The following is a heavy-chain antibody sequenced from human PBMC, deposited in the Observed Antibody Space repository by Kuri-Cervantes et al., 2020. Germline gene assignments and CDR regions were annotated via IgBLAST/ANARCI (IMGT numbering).Heavy chain of an antibody. D-gene: IGHD4-17*01. Sequence: GESLKISCAASGFTFSNAWMSWVRQAPGKGLEWVGRIKSKTDGGTTDYAAPVKGRFTISRDDSKNTLYLQMNSLRAEDTAVYHCARAPLGYGDERPNWFDPWGQGTLVTVSS. CDR2: IKSKTDGGTT. V-gene: IGHV3-15*05. CDR3: ARAPLGYGDERPNWFDP. J-gene: IGHJ5*02. CDR1: GFTFSNAW.